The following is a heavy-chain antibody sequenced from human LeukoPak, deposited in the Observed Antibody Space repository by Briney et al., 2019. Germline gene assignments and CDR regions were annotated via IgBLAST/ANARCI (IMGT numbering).Heavy chain of an antibody. D-gene: IGHD4-17*01. Sequence: SETLSLTCTVSGGSISSSSYYWRWIRQPPGKGLKWIGYIYYSGSTNYNPSLKSRVTISVDTSKNQFSLKLSSVTAADTAVYYCARDRDYGDYPNWFDPWGQGTLVTVSS. CDR2: IYYSGST. V-gene: IGHV4-61*01. CDR1: GGSISSSSYY. J-gene: IGHJ5*02. CDR3: ARDRDYGDYPNWFDP.